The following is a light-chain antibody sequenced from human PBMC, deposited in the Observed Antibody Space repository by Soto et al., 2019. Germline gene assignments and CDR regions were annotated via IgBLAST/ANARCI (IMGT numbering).Light chain of an antibody. CDR3: QQRSDWPPGT. CDR2: GAS. J-gene: IGKJ4*01. V-gene: IGKV3-11*01. Sequence: EIVLTQSPATLSLSPGERATLSCRASQGVGSYLAWYQQKPGQAPRLLIYGASHRATDIPARFSGSGSGTDFTLTISSLEPEDFAVYYCQQRSDWPPGTFGGGTKVDI. CDR1: QGVGSY.